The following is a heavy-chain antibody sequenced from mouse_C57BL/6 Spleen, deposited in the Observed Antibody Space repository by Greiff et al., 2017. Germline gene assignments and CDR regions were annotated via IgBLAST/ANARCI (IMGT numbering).Heavy chain of an antibody. D-gene: IGHD1-1*01. J-gene: IGHJ1*03. CDR2: LDPEDGEP. V-gene: IGHV14-2*01. CDR3: ARGGYYGSNWYFDV. CDR1: GFNIKDYY. Sequence: EVRLQESGAELVKPGASVKLSCTASGFNIKDYYMHWVKQRTEQGLEWIGRLDPEDGEPKYAPKFQGKATITADTSTNTAYLQLSSLTSEDTAVYYCARGGYYGSNWYFDVWGTGTTVTVSS.